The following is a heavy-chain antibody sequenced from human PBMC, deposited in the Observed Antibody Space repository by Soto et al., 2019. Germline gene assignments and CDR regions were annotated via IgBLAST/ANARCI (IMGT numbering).Heavy chain of an antibody. V-gene: IGHV3-30*18. Sequence: QVQLVESGGGVVQPGRSLRLSCAASGFTFSSYGMHWVRQAPGKGLEWVAVISYDGSNKYYADSVKGRFTISRDNSKNTLYLQMNMQRAEDAAVYYCANDSVTGDCALGAFDNWGQGTMVTVSS. CDR1: GFTFSSYG. J-gene: IGHJ3*02. D-gene: IGHD2-21*02. CDR2: ISYDGSNK. CDR3: ANDSVTGDCALGAFDN.